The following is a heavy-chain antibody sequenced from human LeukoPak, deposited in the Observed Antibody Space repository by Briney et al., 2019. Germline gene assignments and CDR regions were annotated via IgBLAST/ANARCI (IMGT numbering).Heavy chain of an antibody. CDR3: ARDSSSWYYFDY. Sequence: GGSLRLSCAASGFTFSSYWMHWVRQAPGEGLVWVSRINSDGSSTSYADSVKGRFTISRDNAKNTLFLQMNSLRAEDTAVYFCARDSSSWYYFDYWGQGTLVTVSS. CDR1: GFTFSSYW. J-gene: IGHJ4*02. D-gene: IGHD6-13*01. V-gene: IGHV3-74*01. CDR2: INSDGSST.